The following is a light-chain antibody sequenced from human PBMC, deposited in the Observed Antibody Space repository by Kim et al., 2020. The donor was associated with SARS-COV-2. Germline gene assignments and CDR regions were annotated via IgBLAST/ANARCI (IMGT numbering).Light chain of an antibody. V-gene: IGKV3-20*01. Sequence: PGERATLSCRASHSVASRYLAWYQLKPGQAPRILIFGASSWAAGVPDRFTGSGSGTDFTLTISSLEPEDFAMYYCQQYGTLPYTFGQGTKLEIK. CDR1: HSVASRY. J-gene: IGKJ2*01. CDR3: QQYGTLPYT. CDR2: GAS.